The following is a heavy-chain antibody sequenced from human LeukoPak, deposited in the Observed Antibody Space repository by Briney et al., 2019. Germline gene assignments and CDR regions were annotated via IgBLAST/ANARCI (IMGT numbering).Heavy chain of an antibody. CDR2: ISGTGGRT. J-gene: IGHJ6*03. V-gene: IGHV3-23*01. CDR1: GFTFSSQA. CDR3: AKYCPKVEPPDYMDV. Sequence: GGSLRLSCAASGFTFSSQAMSWVRQAPGKGLECVSGISGTGGRTYYADSVKGRFTISRDNSKNTLYLQTNSLRVEDTAVYYCAKYCPKVEPPDYMDVWGKGTTVTVS. D-gene: IGHD1-26*01.